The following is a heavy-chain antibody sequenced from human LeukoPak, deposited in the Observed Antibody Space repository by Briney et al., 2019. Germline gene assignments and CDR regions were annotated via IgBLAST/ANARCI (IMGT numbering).Heavy chain of an antibody. CDR2: ISGSGDNT. J-gene: IGHJ4*02. V-gene: IGHV3-23*01. Sequence: GGSLRLSCAASGFTFSSYAMSWVRQAPGKGLEWVSGISGSGDNTYYADSVKGRFTISRDNSKNTLYVQVNSLGTEDTAAYYCATSDIVVVPAAYFDYWGQGTLVTVSS. CDR3: ATSDIVVVPAAYFDY. D-gene: IGHD2-2*01. CDR1: GFTFSSYA.